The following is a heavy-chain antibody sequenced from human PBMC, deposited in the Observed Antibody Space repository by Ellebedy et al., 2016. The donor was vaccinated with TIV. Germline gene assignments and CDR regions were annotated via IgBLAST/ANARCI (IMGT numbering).Heavy chain of an antibody. J-gene: IGHJ4*02. CDR1: GYNFNSYG. V-gene: IGHV1-3*01. CDR3: ASEIFLSGTWDY. D-gene: IGHD3-10*01. CDR2: INAGNGGT. Sequence: ASVKVSXKASGYNFNSYGLHWVRQAPGQGLEWMGWINAGNGGTVYSQKFQGRVSIIRDMSASTAYMDLSSLRSEDTAVYYCASEIFLSGTWDYWGQGTLVTVSS.